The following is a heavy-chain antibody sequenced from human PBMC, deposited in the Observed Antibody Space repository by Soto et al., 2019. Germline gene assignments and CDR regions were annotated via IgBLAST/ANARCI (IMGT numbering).Heavy chain of an antibody. CDR1: GVTFSDYY. CDR2: ISSSGSTI. D-gene: IGHD3-10*01. J-gene: IGHJ6*02. CDR3: ASDSGGLLYSSVHPHGTDF. V-gene: IGHV3-11*01. Sequence: GVSLRLSCAASGVTFSDYYMSWIRQAPGKGLEWVSYISSSGSTIYYADSVKGRFTISRDNAKNSLYLQMNSLRAEDTAVYYCASDSGGLLYSSVHPHGTDFWGQVNTVIVS.